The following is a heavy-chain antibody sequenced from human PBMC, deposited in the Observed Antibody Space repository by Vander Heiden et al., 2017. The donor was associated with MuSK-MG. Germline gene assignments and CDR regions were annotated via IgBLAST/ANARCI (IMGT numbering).Heavy chain of an antibody. J-gene: IGHJ4*02. CDR1: GFTVSSNY. V-gene: IGHV3-53*01. CDR3: ARGGNDFWSGYYVFDY. Sequence: EVQLVESGGGLIQPGGSLRLSCAASGFTVSSNYMSWVRQAPGKGLEWVSVIYGGGSTYYADSVKGRFTISRDNSKNTLYLQMNSLRAEDTAVYYCARGGNDFWSGYYVFDYWGQGTLVTVSS. CDR2: IYGGGST. D-gene: IGHD3-3*01.